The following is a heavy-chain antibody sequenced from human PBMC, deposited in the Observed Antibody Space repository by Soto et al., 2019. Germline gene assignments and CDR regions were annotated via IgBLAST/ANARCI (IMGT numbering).Heavy chain of an antibody. CDR3: ARDTRIAAAGTHPRYNDY. Sequence: QVQLVQSGAEVKKPGASVKVSCKASGYTFTSYYMHWVRQAPGQGLEWMGIINPSGGSTSYAQKFQGRVTMTRDTSTSTVYMELSSLRSEDTAVYYCARDTRIAAAGTHPRYNDYWGQGTLVTVSS. J-gene: IGHJ4*02. CDR2: INPSGGST. D-gene: IGHD6-13*01. CDR1: GYTFTSYY. V-gene: IGHV1-46*01.